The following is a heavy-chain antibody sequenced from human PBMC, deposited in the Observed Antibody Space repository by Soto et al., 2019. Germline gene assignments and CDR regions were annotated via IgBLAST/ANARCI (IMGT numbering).Heavy chain of an antibody. V-gene: IGHV3-23*01. J-gene: IGHJ4*02. CDR2: ISGSGGST. Sequence: HPGGSLRLSCAASGFIFSSYAMSWVRQAPGKGLEWVSAISGSGGSTYYADSVKGRFTISRDNSKNTLYLQMDSLRAEDTAVYYCAREIVATKNFDYWGQGTLVTVS. CDR3: AREIVATKNFDY. CDR1: GFIFSSYA. D-gene: IGHD5-12*01.